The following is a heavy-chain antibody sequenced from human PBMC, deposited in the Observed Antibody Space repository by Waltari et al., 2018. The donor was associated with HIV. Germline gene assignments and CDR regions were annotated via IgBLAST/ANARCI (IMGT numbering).Heavy chain of an antibody. CDR2: ISWDGSNK. D-gene: IGHD3-22*01. V-gene: IGHV3-30-3*01. CDR3: GREGDYYDSSPFDY. CDR1: GFTFIPFA. J-gene: IGHJ4*02. Sequence: QVQLVESGGGVVQPGRSLSLSCAASGFTFIPFAMHWVRQAPGKGLEWVAVISWDGSNKHYADSVKGRCTISRDNSRNSLYLQMSSLRAEDTAVYYCGREGDYYDSSPFDYWGQGTLVTVSS.